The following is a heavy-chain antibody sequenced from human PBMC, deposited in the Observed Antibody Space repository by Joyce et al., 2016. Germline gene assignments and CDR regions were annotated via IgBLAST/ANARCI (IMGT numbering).Heavy chain of an antibody. J-gene: IGHJ5*02. CDR2: INTGTGKT. CDR3: ARALERITIFGVVMTPFDP. D-gene: IGHD3-3*01. Sequence: QVHLVQSGAEVKKPGASVKVSCKASGYTFTNYALHWVGQAPGQRLEWMGWINTGTGKTEYSQKFQGRVTITRDTSATTAYMELNSLRSEDTAVYYCARALERITIFGVVMTPFDPWGQGTLVAASS. CDR1: GYTFTNYA. V-gene: IGHV1-3*04.